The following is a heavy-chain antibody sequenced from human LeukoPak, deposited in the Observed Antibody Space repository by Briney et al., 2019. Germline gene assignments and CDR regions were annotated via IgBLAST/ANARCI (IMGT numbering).Heavy chain of an antibody. CDR2: VFHDGTT. Sequence: PSETLSLTCAVSGGPIMTAPYYWGWIRQPPGKGLEWLGSVFHDGTTYYSPSLKSRVTVSADTSRNRFSLSLTSSSAADTAVYYCVRSGVVLQTGFDFWGQGPLVTVSS. V-gene: IGHV4-39*07. CDR1: GGPIMTAPYY. J-gene: IGHJ4*02. D-gene: IGHD3-16*01. CDR3: VRSGVVLQTGFDF.